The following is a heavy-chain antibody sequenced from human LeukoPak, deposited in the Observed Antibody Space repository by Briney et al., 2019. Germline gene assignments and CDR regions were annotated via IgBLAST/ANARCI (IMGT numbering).Heavy chain of an antibody. CDR2: INPSGGST. CDR3: AREGYCSGGSRYYFDY. Sequence: ASVTVSCKASGYTFTSYYMHWVRQPPGQGLEWMGIINPSGGSTSYAQKFQGRVTMTRDTSTSTVYMELSSLRSEDTAVYYCAREGYCSGGSRYYFDYWGQGTRVTVSS. J-gene: IGHJ4*02. CDR1: GYTFTSYY. D-gene: IGHD2-15*01. V-gene: IGHV1-46*01.